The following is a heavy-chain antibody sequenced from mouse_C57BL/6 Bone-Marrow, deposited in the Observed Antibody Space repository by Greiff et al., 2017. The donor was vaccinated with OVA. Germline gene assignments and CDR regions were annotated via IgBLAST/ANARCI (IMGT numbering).Heavy chain of an antibody. CDR1: GYTFTSYW. J-gene: IGHJ1*03. Sequence: QVQLQQSGAELVKPGASVKMSCKASGYTFTSYWITWVKQRPGQGLEWIGDIYPGSGSTNYNEKFKSKATLTVDTSSSTAYMQLSSLTSEDSAVYYCAREREFITTVVADWYFDVWGTGTTVTVSS. CDR3: AREREFITTVVADWYFDV. CDR2: IYPGSGST. D-gene: IGHD1-1*01. V-gene: IGHV1-55*01.